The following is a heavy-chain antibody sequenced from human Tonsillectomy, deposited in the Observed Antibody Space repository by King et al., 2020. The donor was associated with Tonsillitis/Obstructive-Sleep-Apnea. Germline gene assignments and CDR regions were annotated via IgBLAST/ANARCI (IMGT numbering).Heavy chain of an antibody. J-gene: IGHJ6*03. V-gene: IGHV3-21*01. Sequence: VQLVEXXGGLVKPGGSLRLSCAASGFTFSSYSMNWVRQAPGKGLEWVSSISSSSSYIYYADSVKGRFNISRDNAKNSLYLQMNSLRAEDTAVYYCAGXXXXXXTXYXXYYXXVWGXXTTVTVS. CDR3: AGXXXXXXTXYXXYYXXV. CDR2: ISSSSSYI. CDR1: GFTFSSYS.